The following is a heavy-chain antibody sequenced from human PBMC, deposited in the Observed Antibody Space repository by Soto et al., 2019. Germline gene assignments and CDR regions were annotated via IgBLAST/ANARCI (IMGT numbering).Heavy chain of an antibody. CDR2: ISQSGPT. V-gene: IGHV4-34*01. J-gene: IGHJ4*02. CDR3: ARAPKVSGSSQTRPDF. D-gene: IGHD6-6*01. CDR1: SGSFSGYY. Sequence: SETLSLTCSIYSGSFSGYYWRWIRQPPGKGLEWIGEISQSGPTNYSPSLKSRVSISIDTCKKQFSLNLASGSAADTAVYYCARAPKVSGSSQTRPDFWGQGTLVTVSS.